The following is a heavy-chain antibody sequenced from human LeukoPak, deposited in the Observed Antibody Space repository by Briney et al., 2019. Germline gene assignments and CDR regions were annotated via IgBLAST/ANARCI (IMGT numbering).Heavy chain of an antibody. CDR2: TRNKANSYTT. D-gene: IGHD3-9*01. CDR1: GFTFSNYA. Sequence: GGSLRLSCSASGFTFSNYAMHWVRQAPGKGLEWVGRTRNKANSYTTEYAASVKGRFTISRDDSKNSLYLQMNSLKTEDTAVYYCARGNGYFDSLNYYYYGMDVWGQGTTVTVSS. CDR3: ARGNGYFDSLNYYYYGMDV. J-gene: IGHJ6*02. V-gene: IGHV3-72*01.